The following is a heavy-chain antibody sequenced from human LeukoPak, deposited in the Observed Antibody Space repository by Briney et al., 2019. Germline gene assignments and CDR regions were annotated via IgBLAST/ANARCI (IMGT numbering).Heavy chain of an antibody. J-gene: IGHJ5*02. CDR1: GGSISGYY. CDR2: IYYRGST. Sequence: SETLSLTCTVSGGSISGYYCSWIRQPPGEGLEWIGYIYYRGSTNYNSSLKSRVTMSVDTSKNQFSLKLSSVTAADTAVYYCARGPGYGSGSYLPWFDPWGQGTLVTVSS. D-gene: IGHD3-10*01. CDR3: ARGPGYGSGSYLPWFDP. V-gene: IGHV4-59*08.